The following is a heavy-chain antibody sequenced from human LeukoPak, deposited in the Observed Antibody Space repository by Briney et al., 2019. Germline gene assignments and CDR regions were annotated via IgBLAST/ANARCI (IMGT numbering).Heavy chain of an antibody. J-gene: IGHJ4*02. CDR1: GFAFSTYA. V-gene: IGHV4-30-2*01. D-gene: IGHD3-22*01. CDR3: AREKLSSTGYFDY. Sequence: LRLSCAASGFAFSTYAMSWIRQPPGKGLEWIGYIYHSESTYYTPSLKSRVTISVDKSKNQFSLKLTSVTAADTAVYYCAREKLSSTGYFDYWGQGILVTVSS. CDR2: IYHSEST.